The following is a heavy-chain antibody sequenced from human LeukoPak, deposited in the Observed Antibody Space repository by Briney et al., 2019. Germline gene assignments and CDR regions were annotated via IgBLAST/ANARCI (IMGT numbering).Heavy chain of an antibody. CDR3: ARDSLGYNWFDP. V-gene: IGHV4-59*01. Sequence: SETLSLTCTVSGGSISSYYWSWIRQPPGKGLEWIGYIYYSESTNYNPSLKSRVTISVDTSKNQFSLKLSSVTAADTAVYYCARDSLGYNWFDPWGQGTLVTVSS. CDR2: IYYSEST. D-gene: IGHD6-13*01. CDR1: GGSISSYY. J-gene: IGHJ5*02.